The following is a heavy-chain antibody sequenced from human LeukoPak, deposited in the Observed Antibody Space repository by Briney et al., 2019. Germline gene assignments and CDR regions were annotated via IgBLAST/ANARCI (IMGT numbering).Heavy chain of an antibody. Sequence: GGSLRLSCAASGFTFDDYAMHWVRQAPGKGLEWVSGISWNSGSIGYADSVKGRFTISRDNAKNSLYLQMNSLRAEDTALYYCAKWSRDGNHFDYWGQGTLVTVSS. D-gene: IGHD5-24*01. CDR3: AKWSRDGNHFDY. CDR1: GFTFDDYA. V-gene: IGHV3-9*01. J-gene: IGHJ4*02. CDR2: ISWNSGSI.